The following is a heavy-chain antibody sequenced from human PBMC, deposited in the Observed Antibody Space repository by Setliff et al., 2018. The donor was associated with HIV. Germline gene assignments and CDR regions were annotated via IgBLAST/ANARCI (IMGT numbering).Heavy chain of an antibody. V-gene: IGHV1-69-2*01. Sequence: ASVKVSCKASGYTFTDYYMRWVQQAPGKGLEWMGRVDPEDGETIYAGKFQGRVTITADTSTDTAYMELSSLISEDTAVYYCATGRGAAASNAFDIWGQGTMVTVSS. CDR3: ATGRGAAASNAFDI. J-gene: IGHJ3*02. D-gene: IGHD6-13*01. CDR1: GYTFTDYY. CDR2: VDPEDGET.